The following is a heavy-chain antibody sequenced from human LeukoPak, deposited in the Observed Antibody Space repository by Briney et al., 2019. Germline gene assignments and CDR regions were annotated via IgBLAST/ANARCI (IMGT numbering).Heavy chain of an antibody. CDR3: ARARYYYDSSGYYWAPGY. Sequence: ASVKVSCKASGYTCTSYGISWVRQAPGQGLEWMGWISAYNGDTKYAQKLQGRVTMTTDTSTSTANTELKSLRSDDTAVYYCARARYYYDSSGYYWAPGYWGQGTLVTVSS. J-gene: IGHJ4*02. CDR1: GYTCTSYG. D-gene: IGHD3-22*01. CDR2: ISAYNGDT. V-gene: IGHV1-18*01.